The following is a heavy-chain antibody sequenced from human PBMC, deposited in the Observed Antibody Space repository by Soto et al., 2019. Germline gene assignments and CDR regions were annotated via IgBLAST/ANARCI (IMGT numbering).Heavy chain of an antibody. CDR3: ARRRPTGYYNY. D-gene: IGHD3-9*01. Sequence: QVQLVESGGDLVKPGGSLRLSCAASGFPFSDYYMSWIRQAPGKGLEWVSSISSSSSDTNYAQSVKGRFTISRDNAKNSLHLQMNSLRAEYTAVYYCARRRPTGYYNYWGQGTLVTVSA. V-gene: IGHV3-11*05. CDR1: GFPFSDYY. J-gene: IGHJ4*02. CDR2: ISSSSSDT.